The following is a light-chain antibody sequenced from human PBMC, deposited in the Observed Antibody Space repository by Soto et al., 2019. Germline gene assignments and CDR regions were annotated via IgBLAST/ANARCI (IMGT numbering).Light chain of an antibody. CDR3: AAWDDSLNGWV. CDR1: TSNIGGNT. J-gene: IGLJ3*02. Sequence: QPVLTQPPSASGTPGQRVTISCSGSTSNIGGNTVNWYQQLPGTTPKLLMFSNNQWPSGVPDRFSGSKSGTSASLAISGVQSEDEADYYCAAWDDSLNGWVFGGGTKLTVL. V-gene: IGLV1-44*01. CDR2: SNN.